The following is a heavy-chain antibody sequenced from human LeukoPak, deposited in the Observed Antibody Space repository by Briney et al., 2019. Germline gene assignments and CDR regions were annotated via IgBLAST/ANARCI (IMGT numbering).Heavy chain of an antibody. D-gene: IGHD4-17*01. CDR2: IWYDGSNK. V-gene: IGHV3-33*01. Sequence: GGSLRLSCAASGFTFSSYGMHWVRQAPGKGLEWVAVIWYDGSNKYYADSVKGRFTISRDNSKNTLYLQMNSLRAEDTAVYYCARDLMTTGSYYMDVWGKGTTVTVSS. J-gene: IGHJ6*03. CDR1: GFTFSSYG. CDR3: ARDLMTTGSYYMDV.